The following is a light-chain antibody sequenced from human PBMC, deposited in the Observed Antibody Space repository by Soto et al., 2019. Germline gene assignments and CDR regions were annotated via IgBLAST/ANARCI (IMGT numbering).Light chain of an antibody. J-gene: IGLJ1*01. CDR1: SSDVGTYNY. CDR2: EVS. CDR3: SSYTSSSTLYV. Sequence: QSVLTQPPSASGSPGQSVTISCTGTSSDVGTYNYVSWYQQHPGKAPRLMIYEVSERPSGVPDRFSGSKSGNTASLTISGLQAEDEADYYCSSYTSSSTLYVFGSGTKVTVL. V-gene: IGLV2-8*01.